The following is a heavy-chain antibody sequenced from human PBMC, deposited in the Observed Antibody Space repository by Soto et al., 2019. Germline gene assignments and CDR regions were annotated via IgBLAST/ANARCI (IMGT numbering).Heavy chain of an antibody. CDR2: IYYSGST. Sequence: PSETLSLTCTVSGGSISSYYWSWIRQPPGKGLEWIGYIYYSGSTNYNPSLKNRVTISVDTSKNQFSLKLSSVTAADTAVYYCAKNYGNAFDIWGQGTMVTVSS. J-gene: IGHJ3*02. CDR1: GGSISSYY. D-gene: IGHD3-10*01. V-gene: IGHV4-59*01. CDR3: AKNYGNAFDI.